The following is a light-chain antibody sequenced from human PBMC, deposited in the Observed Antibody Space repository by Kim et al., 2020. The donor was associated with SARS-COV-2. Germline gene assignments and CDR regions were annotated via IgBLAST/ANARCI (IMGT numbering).Light chain of an antibody. CDR2: DVS. CDR3: QQHHTSPLT. CDR1: QSIPSNY. Sequence: SPGESATLSCRASQSIPSNYLAWYQQKPGQAPRLVISDVSSRATGIPDRFSGNGSGTDFTLSISRLEPEDFAVYYCQQHHTSPLTFGGGTKVDIK. J-gene: IGKJ4*01. V-gene: IGKV3-20*01.